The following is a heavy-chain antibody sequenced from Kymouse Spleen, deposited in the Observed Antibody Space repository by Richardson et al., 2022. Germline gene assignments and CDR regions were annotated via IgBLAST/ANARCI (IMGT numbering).Heavy chain of an antibody. CDR1: GGSISSSSYY. CDR2: IYYSGST. Sequence: QLQLQESGPGLVKPSETLSLTCTVSGGSISSSSYYWGWIRQPPGKGLEWIGSIYYSGSTYYNPSLKSRVTISVDTSKNQFSLKLSSVTAADTAVYYCARQAVAGPFDYWGQGTLVTVSS. J-gene: IGHJ4*02. D-gene: IGHD6-19*01. CDR3: ARQAVAGPFDY. V-gene: IGHV4-39*01.